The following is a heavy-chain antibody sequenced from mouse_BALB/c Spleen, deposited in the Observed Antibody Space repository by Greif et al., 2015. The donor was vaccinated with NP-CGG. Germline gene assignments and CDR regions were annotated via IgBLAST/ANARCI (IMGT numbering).Heavy chain of an antibody. V-gene: IGHV1-80*01. J-gene: IGHJ1*01. CDR3: AREYYGTLYFYV. CDR1: GYAFSSYW. CDR2: IYPGDGDT. Sequence: QVQLQQSGAELVRPGSSVKISCKASGYAFSSYWMNWVKQRPGQGLEWIGQIYPGDGDTNYNGKFKGKATLTADKSSSTAYMQLISLTSEDSAVYFCAREYYGTLYFYVWGAVTTVTVSS. D-gene: IGHD1-1*01.